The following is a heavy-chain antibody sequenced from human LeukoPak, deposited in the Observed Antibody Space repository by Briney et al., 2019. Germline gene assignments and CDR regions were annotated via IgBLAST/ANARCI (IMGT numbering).Heavy chain of an antibody. CDR2: INPNNGGT. CDR3: ARGVATVGAKFFDY. V-gene: IGHV1-2*02. Sequence: VASVKVSCKASGYTFTVYYIHWLRQAPGQGLEWLGWINPNNGGTLYAQKFQGGVTMTRDTSISAVYMELNRLTADDTAVYYCARGVATVGAKFFDYWGQGTLVTVSS. D-gene: IGHD6-13*01. J-gene: IGHJ4*02. CDR1: GYTFTVYY.